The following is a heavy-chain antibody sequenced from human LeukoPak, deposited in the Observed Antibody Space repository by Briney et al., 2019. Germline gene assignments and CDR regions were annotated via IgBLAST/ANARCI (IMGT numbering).Heavy chain of an antibody. CDR3: ARDARDSSGYYVDY. CDR2: IYYSGST. CDR1: GGSISSSSYY. J-gene: IGHJ4*02. D-gene: IGHD3-22*01. V-gene: IGHV4-39*07. Sequence: SETLSLTCTVSGGSISSSSYYWGWIRQPPGKGLEWIGSIYYSGSTYYNPSLKSRVTISVDTSKNQFSLKLSSVTAADTAVYYCARDARDSSGYYVDYWGQGTLVTVSS.